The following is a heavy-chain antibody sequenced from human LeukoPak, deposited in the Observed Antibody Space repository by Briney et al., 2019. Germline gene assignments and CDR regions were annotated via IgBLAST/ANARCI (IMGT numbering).Heavy chain of an antibody. CDR2: IWYDGSNK. D-gene: IGHD5-18*01. J-gene: IGHJ4*02. Sequence: GRSLRLSCAASGFTFSSYGMHWVRQAPGKGLEWVADIWYDGSNKYYADSVKGRFTISRDNSKNTLYLQMNSLRAEDTAVYYCAKVRRGYSYGPPLDYWGQGTLVTVSS. V-gene: IGHV3-33*06. CDR3: AKVRRGYSYGPPLDY. CDR1: GFTFSSYG.